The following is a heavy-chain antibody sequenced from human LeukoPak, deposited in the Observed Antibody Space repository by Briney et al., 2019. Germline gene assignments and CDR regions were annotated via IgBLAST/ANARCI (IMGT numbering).Heavy chain of an antibody. CDR3: AKVGIAAAGSIRDYYYYYYMDV. D-gene: IGHD6-13*01. J-gene: IGHJ6*03. CDR2: ISGSGGST. CDR1: GFTFSIHG. V-gene: IGHV3-23*01. Sequence: GGSLRLSCAASGFTFSIHGMSWVRQAPGKGLEWVSAISGSGGSTYYADSVKGRFTISRDNSKNTLYLQMNSLRAEDTAVYYCAKVGIAAAGSIRDYYYYYYMDVWGKGTTVTVSS.